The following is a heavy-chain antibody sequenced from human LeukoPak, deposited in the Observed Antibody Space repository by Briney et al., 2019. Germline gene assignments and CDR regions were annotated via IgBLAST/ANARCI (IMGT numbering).Heavy chain of an antibody. J-gene: IGHJ4*02. Sequence: ASVTVSCKGSGYTFTGYYMHWVRQAPGQGLEWMGWINPNSGGTNYAQKFQGRVTMTRDTSISTAYMELSRLRSDDTAVYYCARAQYSSSSIDYWGQGTLVTVSS. CDR3: ARAQYSSSSIDY. CDR2: INPNSGGT. CDR1: GYTFTGYY. D-gene: IGHD6-6*01. V-gene: IGHV1-2*02.